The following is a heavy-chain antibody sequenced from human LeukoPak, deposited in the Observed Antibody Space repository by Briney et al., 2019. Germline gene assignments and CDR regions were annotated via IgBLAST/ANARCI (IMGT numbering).Heavy chain of an antibody. CDR3: ARTQDGEIDY. V-gene: IGHV3-9*01. D-gene: IGHD1/OR15-1a*01. Sequence: GGSLRLSCAASGFTFDDYAMHWVRQAPGKGLEWVSGISWNSGSIGYADSVKGRFTISRDNAKNSLYLQMNSLRAEDTAVYYCARTQDGEIDYWGQGTLVTVSS. CDR1: GFTFDDYA. J-gene: IGHJ4*02. CDR2: ISWNSGSI.